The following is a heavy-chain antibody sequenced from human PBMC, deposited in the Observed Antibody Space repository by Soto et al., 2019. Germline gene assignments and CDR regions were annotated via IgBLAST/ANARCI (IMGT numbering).Heavy chain of an antibody. CDR3: ARDNNWNYNAFDI. CDR2: MNPDTGGT. V-gene: IGHV1-2*04. J-gene: IGHJ3*02. D-gene: IGHD1-7*01. CDR1: GYTFGDFS. Sequence: ASVKVSCKASGYTFGDFSMHWVRQAPGQGLEWVGWMNPDTGGTNYAQKFQGWVTMTRDTSISTAYMELSRLRSDDTAVYYCARDNNWNYNAFDIWGQGTMVTVSS.